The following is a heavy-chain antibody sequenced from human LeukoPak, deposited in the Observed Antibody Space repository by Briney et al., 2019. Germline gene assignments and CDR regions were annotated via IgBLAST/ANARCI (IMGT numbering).Heavy chain of an antibody. V-gene: IGHV3-21*01. CDR1: GFPFSTYS. J-gene: IGHJ4*02. D-gene: IGHD6-6*01. CDR2: ITRSSNFI. CDR3: ARSGAARYLDS. Sequence: PGGSLRLSCAASGFPFSTYSMSWVRQAPGKGLEWVSAITRSSNFIYYADSVTGRFTISRDNAKNSLYLQMNSLRADDTAVYYCARSGAARYLDSWGQGTMVTVSS.